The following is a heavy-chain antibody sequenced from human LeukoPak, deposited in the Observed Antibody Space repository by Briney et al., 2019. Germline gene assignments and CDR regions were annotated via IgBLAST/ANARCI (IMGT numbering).Heavy chain of an antibody. CDR1: GGSISSGSYY. V-gene: IGHV4-39*07. CDR2: IYYSGST. J-gene: IGHJ4*02. Sequence: SETLSLTCTVSGGSISSGSYYWSWIRQPPGKGLEWIGSIYYSGSTYYNPSLKSRVTISVDTSKNQFSLKLSSVTAADTAVYYCARVMTGDYRFDYWGQGTLVTVSS. D-gene: IGHD4-17*01. CDR3: ARVMTGDYRFDY.